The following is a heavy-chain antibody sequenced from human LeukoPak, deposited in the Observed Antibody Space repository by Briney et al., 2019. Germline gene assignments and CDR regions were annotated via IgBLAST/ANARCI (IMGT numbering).Heavy chain of an antibody. D-gene: IGHD6-19*01. J-gene: IGHJ4*02. V-gene: IGHV3-30*18. CDR1: GFTFSNFG. CDR2: ISYGGSEK. CDR3: AKGGSSWYYLDN. Sequence: PGGSLRLSCAASGFTFSNFGMHWVRQAPGKGLEWVAVISYGGSEKYYSDSVEGRFTISRDNSKNTLYLQMNSLRAEDTAVYYCAKGGSSWYYLDNWGQGTLVTVSS.